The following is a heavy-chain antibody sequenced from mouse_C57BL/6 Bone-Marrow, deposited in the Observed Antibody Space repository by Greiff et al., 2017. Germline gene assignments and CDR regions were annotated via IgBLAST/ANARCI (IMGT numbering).Heavy chain of an antibody. CDR3: RGYYYGRFDY. CDR1: GFNIKDDY. D-gene: IGHD1-1*01. Sequence: VQLQQSGAELVRPGASVKLSCTASGFNIKDDYMHWVKQRPEQGLEWIGGIDPENGDTEYASKFQGKATITADTSSNTAYLQLSSLTSEDTAVYYCRGYYYGRFDYWGQGTTLTVSS. J-gene: IGHJ2*01. CDR2: IDPENGDT. V-gene: IGHV14-4*01.